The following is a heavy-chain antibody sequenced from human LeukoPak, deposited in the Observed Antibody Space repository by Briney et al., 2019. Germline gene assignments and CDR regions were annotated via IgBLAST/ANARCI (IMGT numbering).Heavy chain of an antibody. Sequence: PSETLSLTCTVSGGSFTGYYWTWIRQPPGEGLEWIGYVYNSEYTKYNPSLKSRVTISLDTSKSQFSLKLSSVNAADTAAYYCARTHGSSGYYVFDYWGQGTLVTVSS. CDR3: ARTHGSSGYYVFDY. D-gene: IGHD2-15*01. CDR1: GGSFTGYY. J-gene: IGHJ4*02. V-gene: IGHV4-59*01. CDR2: VYNSEYT.